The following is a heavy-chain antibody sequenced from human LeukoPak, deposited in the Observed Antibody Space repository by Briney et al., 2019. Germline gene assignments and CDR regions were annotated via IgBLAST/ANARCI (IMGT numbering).Heavy chain of an antibody. CDR1: GGSISSYY. CDR3: ARHPWRVEAATPHFDY. V-gene: IGHV4-59*01. Sequence: PSETLSLTCTVSGGSISSYYWSWIRQPPGKGLEWIGYIYYSGSTNYNPSLKSRVTISVDTSKNQFSLKLSSVTAADTAVYYCARHPWRVEAATPHFDYWGQGTLVTVSS. J-gene: IGHJ4*02. CDR2: IYYSGST. D-gene: IGHD2-15*01.